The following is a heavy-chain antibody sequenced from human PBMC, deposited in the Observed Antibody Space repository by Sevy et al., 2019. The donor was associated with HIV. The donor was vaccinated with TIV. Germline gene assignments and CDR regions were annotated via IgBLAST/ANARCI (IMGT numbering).Heavy chain of an antibody. Sequence: ASVKVSCKASGGTFSSYAISWARQAPGLWLEWMGGIIPIFDTANYAQKFQGRVTITADESTSTAYMELSSLRSEDTAVYYCARSGDGSGSYYNPSSVDYWGQGTLVTVSS. J-gene: IGHJ4*02. V-gene: IGHV1-69*13. CDR3: ARSGDGSGSYYNPSSVDY. CDR1: GGTFSSYA. CDR2: IIPIFDTA. D-gene: IGHD3-10*01.